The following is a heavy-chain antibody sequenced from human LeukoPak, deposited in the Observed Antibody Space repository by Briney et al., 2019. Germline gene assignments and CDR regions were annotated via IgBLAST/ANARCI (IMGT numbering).Heavy chain of an antibody. J-gene: IGHJ4*02. CDR2: IKSKTDGGTT. D-gene: IGHD3-10*01. CDR3: TTDPGVSITMVRGVIILDN. V-gene: IGHV3-15*01. Sequence: GGSLGLSCAASGFTFSNAWMSWVRQAPGKGLEWVGRIKSKTDGGTTDYAAPVKGRFTISRDDSKNTLYLQMNSLKSEDTAVYYCTTDPGVSITMVRGVIILDNWGQGTPVTVSS. CDR1: GFTFSNAW.